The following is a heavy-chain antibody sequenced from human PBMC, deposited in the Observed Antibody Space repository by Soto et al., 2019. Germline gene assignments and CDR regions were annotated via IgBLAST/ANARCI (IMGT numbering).Heavy chain of an antibody. V-gene: IGHV3-48*03. CDR2: ISSSGSTI. CDR3: ARDIKRYYDILTGYHYYYYYAMDV. CDR1: GFTFSSYE. D-gene: IGHD3-9*01. J-gene: IGHJ6*02. Sequence: EVQLVESGGGLVQPGGSLRLSCAASGFTFSSYEMNWVRQAPGKGLEWVSYISSSGSTIYYADSVKGRFTISRDNAKNSLYLQMNSLRAEDTAVYYCARDIKRYYDILTGYHYYYYYAMDVWGQGTTVTVSS.